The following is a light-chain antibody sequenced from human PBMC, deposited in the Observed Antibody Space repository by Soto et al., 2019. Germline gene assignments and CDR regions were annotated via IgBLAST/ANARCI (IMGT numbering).Light chain of an antibody. Sequence: QSALTQPASVSGSPGQSITFSCTGTSSDIGVYNYVSWYQQHPGKAPKLMIYEVNNRPSGVSNRFSGSKSGNTASLTISGLQAEDEADYYCCSYTTSNTYVFGTGTKVTVL. V-gene: IGLV2-14*01. J-gene: IGLJ1*01. CDR1: SSDIGVYNY. CDR2: EVN. CDR3: CSYTTSNTYV.